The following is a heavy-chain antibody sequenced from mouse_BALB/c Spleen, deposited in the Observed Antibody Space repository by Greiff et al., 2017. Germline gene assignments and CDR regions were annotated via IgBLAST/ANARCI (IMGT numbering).Heavy chain of an antibody. CDR3: ARARGGLRYAMDY. D-gene: IGHD2-4*01. CDR1: GFSLTSYG. CDR2: IWAGGST. J-gene: IGHJ4*01. Sequence: VKVVESGPGLVAPSQSLSITCTVSGFSLTSYGVHWVRQPPGKGLEWLGVIWAGGSTNYNSALMSRLSISKDNSKSQVFLKMNSLQTDDTAMYYCARARGGLRYAMDYWGQGTSVTVSS. V-gene: IGHV2-9*02.